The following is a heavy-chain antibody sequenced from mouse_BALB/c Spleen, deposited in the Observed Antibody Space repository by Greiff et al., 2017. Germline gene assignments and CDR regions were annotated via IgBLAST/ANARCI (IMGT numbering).Heavy chain of an antibody. V-gene: IGHV5-12-2*01. CDR2: ISNGGGST. J-gene: IGHJ2*01. CDR1: GFTFSSYT. Sequence: EVQRVESGGGLVQPGGSLKLSCAASGFTFSSYTMSWVRQTPEKRLEWVAYISNGGGSTYYPDTVKGRFTISRDNAKNTLYLQMSSLKSEDTAMYYCARQDGYLYYFDYWGQGTTLTVSS. CDR3: ARQDGYLYYFDY. D-gene: IGHD2-3*01.